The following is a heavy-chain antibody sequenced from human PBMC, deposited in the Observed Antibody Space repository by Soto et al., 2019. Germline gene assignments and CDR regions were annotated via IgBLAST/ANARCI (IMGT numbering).Heavy chain of an antibody. D-gene: IGHD2-21*01. CDR3: VKRNCGNCPWSS. J-gene: IGHJ4*02. CDR2: FTRSGNT. Sequence: GGSLRLSCAASGFTFSNYAMSWVRQAPGKGLEWVSTFTRSGNTYYADSVKGRFTISRDNSKNTLHLQMNSLRADDTAVYYCVKRNCGNCPWSSWGQGTLVTVSS. CDR1: GFTFSNYA. V-gene: IGHV3-23*01.